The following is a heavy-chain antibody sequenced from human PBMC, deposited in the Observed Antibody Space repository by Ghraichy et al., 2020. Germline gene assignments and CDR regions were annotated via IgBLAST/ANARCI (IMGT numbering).Heavy chain of an antibody. J-gene: IGHJ4*02. CDR1: GVSISNNSYY. CDR3: ARHPAALGGTSVDY. D-gene: IGHD1-26*01. CDR2: LYYSGIT. V-gene: IGHV4-39*01. Sequence: SETLSLTCTVSGVSISNNSYYWGWIRQPPGKGLEWIGSLYYSGITYYSPSLRSRVTISVDTSKSQFSLKVRSVTAADTAVYYCARHPAALGGTSVDYWGQGTLVTVSS.